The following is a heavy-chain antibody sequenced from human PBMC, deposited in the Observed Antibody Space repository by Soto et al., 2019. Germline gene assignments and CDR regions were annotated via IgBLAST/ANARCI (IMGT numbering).Heavy chain of an antibody. Sequence: QVQLVQSGAEEKKPGASVKGSCKAYGYTFTSYAMHWGRQAPGQRLEWMGWINAGNGNTKYSQKFQGRVTITRDTSASTAYMELSSLRSEDTAVYYCARGIVVVTALDYWGQGTLVTVSS. V-gene: IGHV1-3*05. CDR1: GYTFTSYA. CDR2: INAGNGNT. CDR3: ARGIVVVTALDY. J-gene: IGHJ4*02. D-gene: IGHD2-21*02.